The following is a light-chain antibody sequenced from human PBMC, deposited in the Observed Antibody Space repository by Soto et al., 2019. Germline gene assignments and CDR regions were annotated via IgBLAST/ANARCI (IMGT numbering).Light chain of an antibody. J-gene: IGKJ4*01. V-gene: IGKV3-20*01. CDR1: EGVASSS. CDR2: KTS. Sequence: EVVLTQSPGTLSLSRGERATLSCRASEGVASSSLAWYQQKPGQAPRLLIYKTSSRATGTPVRFSGSGSGTDFALTISRLKREDSAVYYCQQYSRSRALTFGGGTKVEIK. CDR3: QQYSRSRALT.